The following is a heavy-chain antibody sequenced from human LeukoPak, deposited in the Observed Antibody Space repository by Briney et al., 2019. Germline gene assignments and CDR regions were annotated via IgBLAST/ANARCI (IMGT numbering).Heavy chain of an antibody. CDR3: ARDGVSPLIEFDL. D-gene: IGHD3-10*01. V-gene: IGHV1-2*02. CDR1: GFTFSGYY. CDR2: INPNSGGT. J-gene: IGHJ4*02. Sequence: ASVKVSCKASGFTFSGYYMYWLRQAPGQGLECMGWINPNSGGTGYAQKFQGRVTMTSDTSISTVYMELSGLTSDDTAVYYCARDGVSPLIEFDLWGQETLVTVS.